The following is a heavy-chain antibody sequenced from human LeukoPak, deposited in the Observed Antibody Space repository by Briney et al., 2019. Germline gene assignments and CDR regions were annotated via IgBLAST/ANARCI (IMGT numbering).Heavy chain of an antibody. V-gene: IGHV3-15*01. CDR1: GFTFTNAW. J-gene: IGHJ4*02. Sequence: GGSLRLSCAASGFTFTNAWLNWVRQAPGKGLEWVGRIKSKTDGATTDYAAPVKGRFTISRDDSKSTLYLLMNSLKTEDTAVYYCTTDKDTPMVNYWGQGTLVTVSS. CDR2: IKSKTDGATT. CDR3: TTDKDTPMVNY. D-gene: IGHD5-18*01.